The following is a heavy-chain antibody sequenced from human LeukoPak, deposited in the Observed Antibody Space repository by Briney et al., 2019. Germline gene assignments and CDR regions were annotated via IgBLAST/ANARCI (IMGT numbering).Heavy chain of an antibody. D-gene: IGHD4-11*01. J-gene: IGHJ4*02. CDR1: GFTFSSYW. Sequence: GGSLRLSCAASGFTFSSYWMSWVRQAPGKGLEWVANIKQDGSEKYYVDSVKGRFTISRDNAKNSLYLQMNSLRAEDTAVYYCARESYSNYGNYFDYWGQGTLATVSS. CDR2: IKQDGSEK. CDR3: ARESYSNYGNYFDY. V-gene: IGHV3-7*01.